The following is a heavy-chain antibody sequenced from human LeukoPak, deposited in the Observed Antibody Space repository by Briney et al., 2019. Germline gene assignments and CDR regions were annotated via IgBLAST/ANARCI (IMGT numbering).Heavy chain of an antibody. D-gene: IGHD3-10*01. CDR1: GYSISSGYY. CDR2: IYHSGST. J-gene: IGHJ4*02. CDR3: ASALVWFGEFGFDY. V-gene: IGHV4-38-2*01. Sequence: SETLSLTCAVSGYSISSGYYWGWTRQPPGKGLEWIGSIYHSGSTYYNPSLKSRVTISVDTAKNQFSLKLSSVTAADTAVYYCASALVWFGEFGFDYWGQGTLVTVSS.